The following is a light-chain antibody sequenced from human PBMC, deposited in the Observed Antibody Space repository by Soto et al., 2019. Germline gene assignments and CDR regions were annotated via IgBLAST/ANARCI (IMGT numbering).Light chain of an antibody. CDR2: DAS. CDR3: QHYGGSPPRYT. J-gene: IGKJ2*01. Sequence: EIVLTQSPGTLSLSPGERAALSCRASQSVSSTSLAWYQQKPGQAPRLLIYDASSRATDIPDRFSGSGSGTDFTLTISRLEPEDLAVYYCQHYGGSPPRYTFGQGTKVEIK. CDR1: QSVSSTS. V-gene: IGKV3-20*01.